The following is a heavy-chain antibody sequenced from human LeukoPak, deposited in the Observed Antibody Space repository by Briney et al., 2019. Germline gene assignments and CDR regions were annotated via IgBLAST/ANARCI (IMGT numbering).Heavy chain of an antibody. J-gene: IGHJ6*02. Sequence: PGGSLRLSCAASGFTFSSYAMAWVRQAPGKGLEWVANINQAGSGEYYVDSVKGRFTISRDNAKNSLYLQMNSLRAEDTAVYYCAKNGHYALDVWGQGTTVTVSS. D-gene: IGHD4-17*01. CDR3: AKNGHYALDV. CDR2: INQAGSGE. CDR1: GFTFSSYA. V-gene: IGHV3-7*01.